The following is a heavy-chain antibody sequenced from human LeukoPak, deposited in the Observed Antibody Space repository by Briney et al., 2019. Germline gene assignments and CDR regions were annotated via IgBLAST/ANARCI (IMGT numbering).Heavy chain of an antibody. CDR3: AKDLSIFGVVILFDY. CDR1: GFTFSSYA. CDR2: ITNDGSNK. Sequence: GGSLSLSCAASGFTFSSYAMLWVRQAPGKGRVWVAFITNDGSNKYYADSVKGRFTISRDNSKNTLYLQMNSLRAEDTAVYYCAKDLSIFGVVILFDYWGQGTLVTVSS. D-gene: IGHD3-3*01. J-gene: IGHJ4*02. V-gene: IGHV3-30*04.